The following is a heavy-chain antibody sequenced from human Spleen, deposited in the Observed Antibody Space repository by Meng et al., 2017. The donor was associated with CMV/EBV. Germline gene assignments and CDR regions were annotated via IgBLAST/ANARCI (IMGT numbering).Heavy chain of an antibody. Sequence: GGSLRLSCAVSGINSNIYWMHWVRQVPGKGLVWLSRIYSDGISTRYADSVKGRYTISRDNAKNTLYLQMNSLRAEDTAVYYCARVDPVTGNYFDPWGQGTLVTVSS. J-gene: IGHJ5*02. V-gene: IGHV3-74*01. CDR1: GINSNIYW. CDR2: IYSDGIST. D-gene: IGHD1-7*01. CDR3: ARVDPVTGNYFDP.